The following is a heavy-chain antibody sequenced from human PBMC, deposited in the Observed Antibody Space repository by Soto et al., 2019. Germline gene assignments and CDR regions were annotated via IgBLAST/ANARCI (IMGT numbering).Heavy chain of an antibody. Sequence: QVQLQESGPGLVKPSGTLSLTCAVSGDSISSHDWWSWVRQPPNKGLEWIAEIHHSGGTNYNPSLMSRATISVDNSKNQFSLKLISATAADTAVYYCVRNGYDSLDYWGQGTRVSVSS. D-gene: IGHD3-22*01. CDR3: VRNGYDSLDY. CDR2: IHHSGGT. J-gene: IGHJ4*02. CDR1: GDSISSHDW. V-gene: IGHV4-4*02.